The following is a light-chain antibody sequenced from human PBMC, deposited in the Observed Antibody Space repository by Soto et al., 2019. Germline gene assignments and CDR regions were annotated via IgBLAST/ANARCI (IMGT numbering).Light chain of an antibody. CDR1: QSVLYSSNNKNY. Sequence: DIVMTQSPDSLAVSLGERATINCKSSQSVLYSSNNKNYLAWYQHKPGQPPKLLIYWASTRELGVPDRFSGSGSGTDFTLTISSLQAEDVAVYYCQQYFTTPFTFGPGTKVDIK. J-gene: IGKJ3*01. CDR2: WAS. CDR3: QQYFTTPFT. V-gene: IGKV4-1*01.